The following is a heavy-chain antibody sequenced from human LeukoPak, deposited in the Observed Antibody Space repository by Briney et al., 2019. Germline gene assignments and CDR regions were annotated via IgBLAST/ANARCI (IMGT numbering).Heavy chain of an antibody. CDR2: IYTSGST. CDR3: ARDLGWYYYDSSGPDAFDI. Sequence: PSETLSLTCTVSGGSISSYYWSWIRQPAGKGLEWIGRIYTSGSTNYNPSLKSRVTMSVDTSKNQFSLKLSSVTAADTAVYYCARDLGWYYYDSSGPDAFDIWGQGTMVTVSS. J-gene: IGHJ3*02. V-gene: IGHV4-4*07. D-gene: IGHD3-22*01. CDR1: GGSISSYY.